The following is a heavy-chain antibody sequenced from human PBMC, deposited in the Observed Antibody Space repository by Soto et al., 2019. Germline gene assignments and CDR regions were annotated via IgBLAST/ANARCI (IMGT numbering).Heavy chain of an antibody. Sequence: PSETLSLTCTVSGGSISSSSYYWGWIRQPPGKGLEWIGSIFYSGSTYYNPSLKSRVTISVDTSKNQISLKLSSVTAADTAVYYCARHLTYCSAGSCYSDFPYYGMDVWGQGTTVTVSS. CDR1: GGSISSSSYY. CDR2: IFYSGST. D-gene: IGHD2-15*01. CDR3: ARHLTYCSAGSCYSDFPYYGMDV. J-gene: IGHJ6*02. V-gene: IGHV4-39*01.